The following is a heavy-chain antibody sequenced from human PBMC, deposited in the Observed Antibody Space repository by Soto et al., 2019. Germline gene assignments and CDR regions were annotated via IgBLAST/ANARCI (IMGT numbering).Heavy chain of an antibody. D-gene: IGHD2-2*01. CDR3: AKDSQTVLVSAARVYGMDV. V-gene: IGHV3-23*01. CDR1: GFTFSSYA. J-gene: IGHJ6*02. CDR2: LSDSGGHT. Sequence: EVQLLESGGGLVQPGGSLRLSCAGSGFTFSSYAMTWVRQAQGKGLEWVSTLSDSGGHTYYADSVKGRFTISRDNSKNTRYLQMNSLRAEDTAVYYSAKDSQTVLVSAARVYGMDVWGQGTTVTVSS.